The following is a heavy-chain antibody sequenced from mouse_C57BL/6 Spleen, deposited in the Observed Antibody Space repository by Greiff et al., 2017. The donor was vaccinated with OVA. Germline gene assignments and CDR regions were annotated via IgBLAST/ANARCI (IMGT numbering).Heavy chain of an antibody. CDR3: TTFPATKVY. V-gene: IGHV14-4*01. CDR2: IDPENGDT. CDR1: GFNIKDDY. J-gene: IGHJ2*01. D-gene: IGHD1-3*01. Sequence: VQLQQSGAELVRPGASVKLSCTASGFNIKDDYMHWVKQRPEQGLEWIGWIDPENGDTEYASKFQGKATITADTSSNTAYLQLSSLTSEDTAVYYCTTFPATKVYWGQGTTLTVSS.